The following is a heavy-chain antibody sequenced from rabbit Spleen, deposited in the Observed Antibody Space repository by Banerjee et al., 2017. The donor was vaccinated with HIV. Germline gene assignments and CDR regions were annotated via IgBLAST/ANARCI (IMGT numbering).Heavy chain of an antibody. CDR3: ARDGAGGSYFAL. CDR2: IYPGFGLR. V-gene: IGHV1S40*01. CDR1: GFTISSSYY. Sequence: QSLEESGGDLVKPGASLTLTCTASGFTISSSYYMCWVRQAPGKGPEWIAYIYPGFGLRNYANSVKGRFTISSDNAQNTVFLQMTSLTAADTATYFCARDGAGGSYFALWGPGTLVTVS. D-gene: IGHD8-1*01. J-gene: IGHJ4*01.